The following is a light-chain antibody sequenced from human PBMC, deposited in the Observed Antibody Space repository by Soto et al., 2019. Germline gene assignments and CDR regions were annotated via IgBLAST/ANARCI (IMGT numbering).Light chain of an antibody. CDR3: HHYNSYPGT. CDR1: QDINKW. Sequence: DIQMTQSPSSVSASVGDRVTITCRASQDINKWLAWYQQKPGTAPKLLIYSASSLYTGVPSRFSGSGSGTDFTLTISSLQPEDFATYYCHHYNSYPGTFGPGTKVDIK. V-gene: IGKV1-12*01. CDR2: SAS. J-gene: IGKJ3*01.